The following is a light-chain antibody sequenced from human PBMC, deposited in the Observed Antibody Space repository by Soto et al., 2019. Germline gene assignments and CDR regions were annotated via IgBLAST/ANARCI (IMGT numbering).Light chain of an antibody. V-gene: IGKV3-20*01. Sequence: EIVLTQSPGTLSLSPGERATLSCRASQSVSNNYLAWYQQKPGQDPRLLIYGASRRATGIPDRFSGSGSGTDFTLTISRLEPEDFAVYSCQQYGSSPLTFGGGTKVEIK. CDR2: GAS. J-gene: IGKJ4*01. CDR1: QSVSNNY. CDR3: QQYGSSPLT.